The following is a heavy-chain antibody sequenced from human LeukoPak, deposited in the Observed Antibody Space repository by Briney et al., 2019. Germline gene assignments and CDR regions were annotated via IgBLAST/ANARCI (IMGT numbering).Heavy chain of an antibody. J-gene: IGHJ4*02. Sequence: GGSLRLSCAVSGITLSNYCMSWVRRAAGKGLEWVAGISGSGGRTNYADSVKGRFTISRDNPKNTLYLQMSRLRAEDTAVYFCAKRGVVIRVILVGFHKEAYYFDSWGQGALVTVSS. CDR1: GITLSNYC. V-gene: IGHV3-23*01. CDR3: AKRGVVIRVILVGFHKEAYYFDS. D-gene: IGHD3-22*01. CDR2: ISGSGGRT.